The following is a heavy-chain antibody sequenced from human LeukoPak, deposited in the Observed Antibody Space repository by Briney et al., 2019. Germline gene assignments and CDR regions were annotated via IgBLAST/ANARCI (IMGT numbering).Heavy chain of an antibody. D-gene: IGHD2-2*01. CDR2: IYYSGGT. V-gene: IGHV4-39*01. CDR1: GGSISSYY. J-gene: IGHJ5*02. Sequence: PSETLSLTCTVSGGSISSYYWSWIRQPPGKGLEWIGSIYYSGGTYYNPSLKSRVTISVDTSKNQFSLKLSSVTAADTAVYYCARLVGCSSTSCYVIGWFDPWGQGTLVTVSS. CDR3: ARLVGCSSTSCYVIGWFDP.